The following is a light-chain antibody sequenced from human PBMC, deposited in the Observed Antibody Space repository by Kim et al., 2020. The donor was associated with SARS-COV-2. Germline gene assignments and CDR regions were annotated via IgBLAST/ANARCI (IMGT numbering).Light chain of an antibody. V-gene: IGLV7-46*01. CDR3: MVLYSGAVV. CDR1: TGAGTRGHY. CDR2: DTN. J-gene: IGLJ2*01. Sequence: PGGTVTLTGGSSTGAGTRGHYPSWLQQKPGQAPRTLIYDTNNKHSWTPVRFSGSLLGAKAALTLSDAQPEDEAEYYCMVLYSGAVVFGGGTQLTVL.